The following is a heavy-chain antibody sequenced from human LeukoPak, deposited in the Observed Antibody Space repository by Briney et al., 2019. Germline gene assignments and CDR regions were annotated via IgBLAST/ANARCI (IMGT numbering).Heavy chain of an antibody. V-gene: IGHV1-69*04. CDR3: ARGGSMGFDLDY. CDR2: IIPILGIA. J-gene: IGHJ4*02. CDR1: GGTFSSYA. Sequence: SVTVSCKASGGTFSSYAISWVRQAPGQGLEWMGRIIPILGIANYAQKFQGRVTITADKSTSTAYMELSSLRSEDTAVYYCARGGSMGFDLDYWGQGTLVTVSS. D-gene: IGHD3-10*01.